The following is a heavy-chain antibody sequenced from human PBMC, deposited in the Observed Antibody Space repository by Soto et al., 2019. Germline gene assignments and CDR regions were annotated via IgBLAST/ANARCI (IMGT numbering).Heavy chain of an antibody. CDR2: ISAYNGNT. J-gene: IGHJ6*02. CDR1: GYTFTSYG. D-gene: IGHD2-2*01. CDR3: ARECSSTSCYDYYYYGMDV. V-gene: IGHV1-18*01. Sequence: GASVKVSCKASGYTFTSYGISWVRQAPGQGIEWMGWISAYNGNTNYAQKLQGRVTMTTDTSTSTAYMELRSLRSDDTAVYYCARECSSTSCYDYYYYGMDVWGQGTTVTVSS.